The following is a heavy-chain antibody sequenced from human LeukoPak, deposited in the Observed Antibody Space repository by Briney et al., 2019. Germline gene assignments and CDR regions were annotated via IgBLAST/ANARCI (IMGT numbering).Heavy chain of an antibody. CDR2: ISGSGGST. CDR1: GFTFSSYA. D-gene: IGHD3-22*01. CDR3: AKGVVRRYYFDY. V-gene: IGHV3-23*01. J-gene: IGHJ4*02. Sequence: PGGSLRLSCAASGFTFSSYAMSWVRQAPGKGLEWVSAISGSGGSTYYADSVKGRFTISRDNSKNTLYLQMNSLGAEDTAVYYCAKGVVRRYYFDYWGQGTLVTVSS.